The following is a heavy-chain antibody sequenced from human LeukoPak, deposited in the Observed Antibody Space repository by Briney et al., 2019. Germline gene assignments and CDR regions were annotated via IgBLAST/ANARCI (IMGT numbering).Heavy chain of an antibody. CDR2: IYPLDSDT. V-gene: IGHV5-51*01. CDR1: GFRFTGYW. D-gene: IGHD2-15*01. Sequence: PGASLQISCQGSGFRFTGYWIAWVRPMPGKGLEWMGIIYPLDSDTRYSPSFQGQVTISADKSITTAYLQWSSLRASDTAMYYCARVPSGASPRVAFEVWGQGTMVTVSS. CDR3: ARVPSGASPRVAFEV. J-gene: IGHJ3*01.